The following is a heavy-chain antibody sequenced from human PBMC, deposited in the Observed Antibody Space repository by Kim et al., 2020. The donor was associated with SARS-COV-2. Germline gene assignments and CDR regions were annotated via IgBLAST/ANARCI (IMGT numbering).Heavy chain of an antibody. CDR2: IFHSGST. V-gene: IGHV4-59*01. J-gene: IGHJ4*02. Sequence: SETLSLTCTVSGGSISSYYWNWVRQPPGKGLEWIGYIFHSGSTNYNPSLKSRVIISVDTSKSQVSLKLNSVTAADTAVYYCASFISVSGAGYQLDYWGQG. CDR3: ASFISVSGAGYQLDY. D-gene: IGHD6-13*01. CDR1: GGSISSYY.